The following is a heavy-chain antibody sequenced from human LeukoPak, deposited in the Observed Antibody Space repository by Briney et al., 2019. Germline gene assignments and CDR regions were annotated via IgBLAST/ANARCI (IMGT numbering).Heavy chain of an antibody. V-gene: IGHV3-33*01. CDR2: IWYDGSNK. Sequence: GGSLRLSCAASGFTFSSYGMPWVRQAPGKGLEWVAVIWYDGSNKYYADSVKGRFTISRDNSKNTLYLQMNSLRAEDTAVYYCARAGDTAMVFALDYWGQGTLVTVSS. CDR3: ARAGDTAMVFALDY. D-gene: IGHD5-18*01. J-gene: IGHJ4*02. CDR1: GFTFSSYG.